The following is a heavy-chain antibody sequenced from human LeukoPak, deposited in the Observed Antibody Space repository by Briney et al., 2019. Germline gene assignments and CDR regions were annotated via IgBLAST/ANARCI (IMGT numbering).Heavy chain of an antibody. CDR3: ARGADLTYGMATTLYYFDY. CDR2: INPNSGGT. J-gene: IGHJ4*02. Sequence: ASVKVSCKASGYTFTGYYMHWVRQAPGQGLEWMGWINPNSGGTNYAQKFQGRVTMTRDTSISTAYMELRSLRSDDTAVYYCARGADLTYGMATTLYYFDYWGQGTLVTVSS. CDR1: GYTFTGYY. D-gene: IGHD5-12*01. V-gene: IGHV1-2*02.